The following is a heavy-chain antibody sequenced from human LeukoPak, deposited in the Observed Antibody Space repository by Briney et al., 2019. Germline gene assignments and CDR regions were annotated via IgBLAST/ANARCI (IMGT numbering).Heavy chain of an antibody. V-gene: IGHV4-61*01. J-gene: IGHJ4*02. Sequence: SETLSLTCTVSGGSVSSGSYYWSWIRQPPGKTLEWIGHIYYSGGTNYNPSLKSRVTISVDPSRNQFSLKLTSVTAADTAVYYCARGIFYYYGSSGYYHFDYWGQGTLVTVSS. CDR2: IYYSGGT. CDR1: GGSVSSGSYY. CDR3: ARGIFYYYGSSGYYHFDY. D-gene: IGHD3-22*01.